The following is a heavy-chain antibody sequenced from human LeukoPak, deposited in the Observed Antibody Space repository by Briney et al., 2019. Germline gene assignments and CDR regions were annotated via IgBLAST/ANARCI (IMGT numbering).Heavy chain of an antibody. Sequence: GGSLRLSCAASGFTFSSYSMNWVRQAPGQGLEWVSYISSSSSTIYYADSVKGRFTISRDNAKNSLYLQMNSLRAEDTAVYYCARDRADTAMVTSYFDYWGQGTLVTVSS. D-gene: IGHD5-18*01. CDR2: ISSSSSTI. CDR1: GFTFSSYS. V-gene: IGHV3-48*01. CDR3: ARDRADTAMVTSYFDY. J-gene: IGHJ4*02.